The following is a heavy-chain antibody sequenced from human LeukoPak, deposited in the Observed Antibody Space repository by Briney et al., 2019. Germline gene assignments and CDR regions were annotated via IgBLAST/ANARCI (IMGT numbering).Heavy chain of an antibody. CDR2: IYYSGST. J-gene: IGHJ4*02. V-gene: IGHV4-39*07. CDR3: ASAYYYDSSGPIDY. Sequence: SETLSLTCTVSGGSISSSSYYWGWIRQPPGKGLEWIGRIYYSGSTYYNPSIKSRVTISVDTSKNQFSLKLSSVTAADTAVYYCASAYYYDSSGPIDYWGQGTLVTVSS. D-gene: IGHD3-22*01. CDR1: GGSISSSSYY.